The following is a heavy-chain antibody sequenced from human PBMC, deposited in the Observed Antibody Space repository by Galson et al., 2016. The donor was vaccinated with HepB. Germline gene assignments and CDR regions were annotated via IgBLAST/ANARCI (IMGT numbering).Heavy chain of an antibody. CDR3: AARYGEFLMVFDY. CDR2: ISDIGANT. D-gene: IGHD3-10*01. Sequence: SLRLSCAGSGFIFNSHAMSWVRQAPGKGLELVSAISDIGANTYHADFVKGRFTISRDNSKNTMYLQMNSLRVEDTAVYYCAARYGEFLMVFDYWGKGTTVTVSS. J-gene: IGHJ6*04. V-gene: IGHV3-23*01. CDR1: GFIFNSHA.